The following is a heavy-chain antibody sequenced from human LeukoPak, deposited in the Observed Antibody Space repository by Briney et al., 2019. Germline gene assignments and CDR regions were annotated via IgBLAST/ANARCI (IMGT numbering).Heavy chain of an antibody. V-gene: IGHV4-31*03. CDR1: GGSISSGGYY. D-gene: IGHD3-22*01. CDR2: IYYSGST. CDR3: ARARPDSSGNFDY. J-gene: IGHJ4*02. Sequence: SETLSLTCTVSGGSISSGGYYWSWIRQHPGKGREWIGYIYYSGSTYYNPSLKSRVTISVDTSKNQFSLKLSSVTAADTAVYYCARARPDSSGNFDYWGQGTLVTVSS.